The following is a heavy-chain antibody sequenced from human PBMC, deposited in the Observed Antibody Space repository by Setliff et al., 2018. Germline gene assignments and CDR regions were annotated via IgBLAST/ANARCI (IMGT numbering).Heavy chain of an antibody. CDR2: IFPTGTT. CDR1: GDSFSDYY. CDR3: ARYNSSAACFDL. Sequence: TLSLTCAVYGDSFSDYYWSWIRQPAGKGLEWIGRIFPTGTTNYNPDLKSRVTMSVDTSKKRFSLMLRSVTAADTAIYYCARYNSSAACFDLWGPGTLVTVSS. D-gene: IGHD2-21*01. V-gene: IGHV4-59*10. J-gene: IGHJ5*02.